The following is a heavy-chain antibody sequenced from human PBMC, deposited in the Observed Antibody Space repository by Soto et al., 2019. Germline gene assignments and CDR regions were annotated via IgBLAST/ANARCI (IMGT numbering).Heavy chain of an antibody. V-gene: IGHV1-8*01. CDR3: ARAERMAAPMDYAMDV. J-gene: IGHJ6*02. Sequence: GASVKVSCKASGYTFTSYDISWVRQAPGQGLEWMGSLNPTNGDTDYAQKFQGRVTMTRNTSMNTAYMELRSLSPDDTAVFYCARAERMAAPMDYAMDVWGQGTTGTVSS. CDR2: LNPTNGDT. CDR1: GYTFTSYD. D-gene: IGHD1-1*01.